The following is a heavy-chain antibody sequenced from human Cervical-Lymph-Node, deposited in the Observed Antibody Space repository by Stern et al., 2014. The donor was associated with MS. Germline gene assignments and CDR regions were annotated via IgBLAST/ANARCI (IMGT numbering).Heavy chain of an antibody. J-gene: IGHJ6*02. CDR3: ARAEYDILTAYYGMDV. D-gene: IGHD3-9*01. CDR1: GFTFSSHS. CDR2: ITSSSTYI. V-gene: IGHV3-21*06. Sequence: EVQLVESGGGLVKPGGSLRLSCAASGFTFSSHSMNWVRQAPGKGLEWVSSITSSSTYIYYADSLKGRFTISRDNAKNSLYLQMNSLRAEDTAVYYCARAEYDILTAYYGMDVWGQGTTVTVSS.